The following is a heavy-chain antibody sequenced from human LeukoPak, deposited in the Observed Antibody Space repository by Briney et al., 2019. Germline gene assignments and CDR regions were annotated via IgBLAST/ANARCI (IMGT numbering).Heavy chain of an antibody. D-gene: IGHD1-1*01. Sequence: SPTLSLTCTVSGGSISSGSYYWSWIRQPAGKGLEWIGRIYTSGSTNYNPSLKSRVTISVDTSKNQFSLKLSSVTAADTAVYYCARDLEGPWGQGTLVTVSS. V-gene: IGHV4-61*02. J-gene: IGHJ5*02. CDR3: ARDLEGP. CDR2: IYTSGST. CDR1: GGSISSGSYY.